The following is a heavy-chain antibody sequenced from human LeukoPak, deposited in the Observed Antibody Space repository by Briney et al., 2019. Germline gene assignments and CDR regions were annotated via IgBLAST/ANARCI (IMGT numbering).Heavy chain of an antibody. Sequence: SETLSLTCTVSGDSMSDYCSSWIRQPPGKGLEWIGYIYYSGSTDYNPSLKSRVTISVDTSKNQFSLRLSSVTAADTAIYYCGRLQGGADYWGQGILVTVSS. CDR1: GDSMSDYC. D-gene: IGHD4-17*01. J-gene: IGHJ4*02. CDR2: IYYSGST. V-gene: IGHV4-59*13. CDR3: GRLQGGADY.